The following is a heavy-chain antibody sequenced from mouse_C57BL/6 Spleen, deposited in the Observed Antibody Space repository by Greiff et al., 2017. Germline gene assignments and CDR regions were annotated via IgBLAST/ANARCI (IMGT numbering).Heavy chain of an antibody. CDR1: GYTFTSYW. Sequence: VKQSCKASGYTFTSYWMHWVKQRPGRGLEWIGRIDPNSGGTKYNEKFKSKATLTVDTPSSTAYMQPSSLESEDSAVYYRARGAYDGYYYAMDDWGQGTSVTVSS. V-gene: IGHV1-72*01. CDR2: IDPNSGGT. J-gene: IGHJ4*01. CDR3: ARGAYDGYYYAMDD. D-gene: IGHD1-1*01.